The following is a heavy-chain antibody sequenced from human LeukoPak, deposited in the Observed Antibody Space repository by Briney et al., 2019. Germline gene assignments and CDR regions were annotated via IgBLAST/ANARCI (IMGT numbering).Heavy chain of an antibody. Sequence: GGSLRLSCAASGFTFDDYGMSWVRQAPGKGLEWVSGINWNGGSTGYADSVKGRFTISRDNAKNSLYLQMNSLRAEDTALYYCAKLSSTSCYRCYWFDPWGQGTLVTVSS. D-gene: IGHD2-2*02. CDR3: AKLSSTSCYRCYWFDP. V-gene: IGHV3-20*04. J-gene: IGHJ5*02. CDR1: GFTFDDYG. CDR2: INWNGGST.